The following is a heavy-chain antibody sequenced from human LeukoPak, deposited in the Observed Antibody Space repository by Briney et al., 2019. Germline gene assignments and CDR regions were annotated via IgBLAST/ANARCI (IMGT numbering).Heavy chain of an antibody. D-gene: IGHD2-2*01. CDR3: AKEGSTRKGPFDY. V-gene: IGHV3-23*01. Sequence: PGGSLRLSCATSGFTFSDYGMNWVRQAPGKGLEWVSDISGSGVSIYHADSVKGRFTISRDNSMNTLYLQMNSLTGEDTAVYYCAKEGSTRKGPFDYWGQGTLVTVDS. CDR1: GFTFSDYG. J-gene: IGHJ4*02. CDR2: ISGSGVSI.